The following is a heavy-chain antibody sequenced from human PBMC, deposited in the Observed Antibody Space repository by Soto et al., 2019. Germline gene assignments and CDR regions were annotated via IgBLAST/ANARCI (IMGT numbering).Heavy chain of an antibody. V-gene: IGHV3-30*18. CDR2: ISYDGSNK. Sequence: QVQLVESGGGVVQPGRSLRLSCAASGFTFSSYGMHWVRQAPGKGLEWVAVISYDGSNKYYADSVKGRFTISRDNSKNTLYRQMNSLRAEDTAVYYCAKDRTTVTTMGNFDYWCQGTLVTVSS. CDR1: GFTFSSYG. D-gene: IGHD4-17*01. CDR3: AKDRTTVTTMGNFDY. J-gene: IGHJ4*02.